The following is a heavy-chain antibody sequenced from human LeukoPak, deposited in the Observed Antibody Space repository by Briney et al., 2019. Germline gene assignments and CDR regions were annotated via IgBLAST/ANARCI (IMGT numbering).Heavy chain of an antibody. CDR2: ISSSGSTI. V-gene: IGHV3-11*01. D-gene: IGHD1-7*01. J-gene: IGHJ4*02. CDR1: GFTFSDYY. Sequence: PGGSLRLSCAASGFTFSDYYMSWIRQAPGKGLEWVSYISSSGSTIYYADSVKGRFTISRDNAKNSLYLQMNSLRAEDTAVYYCASTPTWNYAMDYWGQGTLVTVSS. CDR3: ASTPTWNYAMDY.